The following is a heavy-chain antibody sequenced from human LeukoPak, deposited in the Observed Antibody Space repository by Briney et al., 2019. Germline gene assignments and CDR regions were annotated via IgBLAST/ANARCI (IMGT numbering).Heavy chain of an antibody. J-gene: IGHJ4*02. CDR2: ISGSGGNT. Sequence: PGGSLRLSCAASGFTFSSYAMSWVRQAPGKGLEWVSAISGSGGNTYYADSVKGRFTVSRDNSKNTLFLQMNSLRAEDTAVYYCAKDGGLWVSAHWGDSWGRGTLVTASS. CDR3: AKDGGLWVSAHWGDS. D-gene: IGHD7-27*01. CDR1: GFTFSSYA. V-gene: IGHV3-23*01.